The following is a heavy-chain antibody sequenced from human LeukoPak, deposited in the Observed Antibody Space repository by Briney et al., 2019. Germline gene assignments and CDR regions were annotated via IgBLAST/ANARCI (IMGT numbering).Heavy chain of an antibody. CDR1: GYTFTSYG. J-gene: IGHJ4*02. V-gene: IGHV1-18*01. CDR3: ARSIAVAGFDY. CDR2: ISAYNGNT. Sequence: ASVKVSCKASGYTFTSYGISWVRQAPGQGLEWMGWISAYNGNTNCAQKLRGRVTMTTDTSTSTAYMELRSLRSDDTAVYYCARSIAVAGFDYWGQGTLVTVSS. D-gene: IGHD6-19*01.